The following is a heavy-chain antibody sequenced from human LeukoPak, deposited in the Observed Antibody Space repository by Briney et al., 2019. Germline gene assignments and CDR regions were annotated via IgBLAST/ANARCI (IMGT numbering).Heavy chain of an antibody. V-gene: IGHV3-7*01. D-gene: IGHD2-15*01. CDR1: GFTFSNYA. J-gene: IGHJ4*02. CDR3: AREIVQSFDY. CDR2: IKQDGSEK. Sequence: AGGSLRLSCAASGFTFSNYAMHWVRQAPGKGLEWVANIKQDGSEKYYVDSVKGRFTISRDNAKNSLYLQMNSLRAEDTAVYYCAREIVQSFDYWGQGTLVTVST.